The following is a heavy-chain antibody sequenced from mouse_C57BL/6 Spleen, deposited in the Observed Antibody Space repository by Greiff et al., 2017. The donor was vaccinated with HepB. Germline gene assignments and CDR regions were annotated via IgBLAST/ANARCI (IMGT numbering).Heavy chain of an antibody. CDR2: IYPGDGDT. J-gene: IGHJ4*01. CDR1: GYAFSSYW. CDR3: ARRGYDYDDYAMDY. V-gene: IGHV1-80*01. Sequence: VQLQQSGAELVKPGASVKISCKASGYAFSSYWMNWVKQRPGKGLKWIGQIYPGDGDTNYNGKFKGKATLTADKSSSTAYMQLSSLTSEDSAVYFCARRGYDYDDYAMDYWGQGTSVTVSS. D-gene: IGHD2-4*01.